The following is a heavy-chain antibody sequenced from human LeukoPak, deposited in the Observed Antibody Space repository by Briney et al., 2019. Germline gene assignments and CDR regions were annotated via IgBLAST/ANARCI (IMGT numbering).Heavy chain of an antibody. CDR3: TKDRQPDGLYNFDC. Sequence: PGGSLRLSCAASGFTFRTYAMNWVRQAPGKGLEWVSVITGDGKIIYYADSVKGRFSISRDNSRNTLYLQMNSLRAEDTATYYCTKDRQPDGLYNFDCWGQGTQVSVSS. J-gene: IGHJ4*02. V-gene: IGHV3-23*01. CDR2: ITGDGKII. D-gene: IGHD5-24*01. CDR1: GFTFRTYA.